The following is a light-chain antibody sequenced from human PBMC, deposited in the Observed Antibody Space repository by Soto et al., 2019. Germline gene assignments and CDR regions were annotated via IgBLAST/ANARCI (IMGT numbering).Light chain of an antibody. CDR2: EVS. Sequence: QSALTQPPSASGSPGQSVTIPCTGTSSDVGGYKYVSWYQQHPGKAPKLMIYEVSKRPSGVPDRFSGSKSGNTASLNVSGLQAEDEADYYCCSYADNNDYVFGTGTKVTVL. CDR3: CSYADNNDYV. J-gene: IGLJ1*01. V-gene: IGLV2-8*01. CDR1: SSDVGGYKY.